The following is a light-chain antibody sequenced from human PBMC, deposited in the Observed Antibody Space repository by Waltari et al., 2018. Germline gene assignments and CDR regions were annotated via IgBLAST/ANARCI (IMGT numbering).Light chain of an antibody. CDR2: GAS. J-gene: IGKJ3*01. Sequence: EIVLAQSPGTLSLSPGERATLSCRASQSVDSTYLAWYQQKPGQAPRLRISGASRRATGIPDRFSGSGSGADFTLTISRLEPEDFAVYYCQQYGSSPFTFGPGTKVDIK. CDR1: QSVDSTY. CDR3: QQYGSSPFT. V-gene: IGKV3-20*01.